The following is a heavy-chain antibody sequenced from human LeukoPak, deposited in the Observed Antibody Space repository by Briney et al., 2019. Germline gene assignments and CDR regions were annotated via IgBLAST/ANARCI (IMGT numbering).Heavy chain of an antibody. Sequence: GGSLRLSCAASGFTFSSYWMNWVRQAPGKGLEWVANIKQDGSEKKYVDSVKGRFTISRDNSKNTLYLQMNSLRAEDTAVYYCAKELIKQLPGDYWGQGTLVTVSS. V-gene: IGHV3-7*03. CDR3: AKELIKQLPGDY. CDR1: GFTFSSYW. CDR2: IKQDGSEK. D-gene: IGHD6-13*01. J-gene: IGHJ4*02.